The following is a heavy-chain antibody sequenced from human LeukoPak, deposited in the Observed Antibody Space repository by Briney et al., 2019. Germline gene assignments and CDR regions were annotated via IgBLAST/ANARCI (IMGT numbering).Heavy chain of an antibody. Sequence: QSGGSLRLSCAASGFTLSNYDMHWVRQPTGKGLEWVPAIGPAGDTYYADSVKGRFTISRENGKNSFYLQMNSLRDGDTALYYCAREIPGYCSGGSCYYYYYMDVWGKGTTVTVSS. V-gene: IGHV3-13*01. CDR3: AREIPGYCSGGSCYYYYYMDV. CDR1: GFTLSNYD. D-gene: IGHD2-15*01. J-gene: IGHJ6*03. CDR2: IGPAGDT.